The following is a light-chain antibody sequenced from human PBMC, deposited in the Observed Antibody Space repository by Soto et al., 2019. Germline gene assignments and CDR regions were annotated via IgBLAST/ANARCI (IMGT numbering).Light chain of an antibody. Sequence: DIRMTQSPSTLCASVGDRVTITCRASQSISSWLAWYQQKPGKAPKLLIYKASSLKSGVPSRFSGSGSGTEFTLTISSLQPDDFATYYCQHYNSYSEAFGQGTKVDI. CDR1: QSISSW. J-gene: IGKJ1*01. CDR3: QHYNSYSEA. CDR2: KAS. V-gene: IGKV1-5*03.